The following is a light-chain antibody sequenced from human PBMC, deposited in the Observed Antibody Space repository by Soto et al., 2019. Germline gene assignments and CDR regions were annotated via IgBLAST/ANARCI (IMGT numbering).Light chain of an antibody. V-gene: IGKV3D-7*01. J-gene: IGKJ1*01. CDR1: LSVGSSF. Sequence: PGERVTPSCRASLSVGSSFLTWSQQNPGQAPSLVLYGASARATGIPARFSGSGSGTDFSLTISSLQPEDFAVHYCQQDYKLRRTFGQGTKVDIK. CDR3: QQDYKLRRT. CDR2: GAS.